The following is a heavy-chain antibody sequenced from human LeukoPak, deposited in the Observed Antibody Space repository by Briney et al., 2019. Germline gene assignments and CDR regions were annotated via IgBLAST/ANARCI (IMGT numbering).Heavy chain of an antibody. CDR1: GLTFSSYS. V-gene: IGHV3-21*01. CDR2: ISSSSSYM. CDR3: ARVSDCSGGSCYQFDY. Sequence: GGSLRLSCAASGLTFSSYSMNWVRQAPGKGLEWVSSISSSSSYMYYADSVKGRFTISRDNAKNSLYLQMNSLRAEDTAVYYCARVSDCSGGSCYQFDYWGQGTLVTVSS. J-gene: IGHJ4*02. D-gene: IGHD2-15*01.